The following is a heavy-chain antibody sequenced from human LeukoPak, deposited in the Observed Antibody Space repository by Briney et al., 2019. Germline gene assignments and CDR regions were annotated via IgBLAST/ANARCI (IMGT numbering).Heavy chain of an antibody. CDR3: ARRAGDYSHPYDY. V-gene: IGHV3-53*01. Sequence: PGGSLRLSCAASGFTFDDYAMHWVRQAPGKGLEWVSFIYSGGSTHYSDSVKGRFTISRDNSKNTLYLQMNSLRAEDTAVYYCARRAGDYSHPYDYWGQGTLVTVSS. CDR1: GFTFDDYA. D-gene: IGHD3-22*01. CDR2: IYSGGST. J-gene: IGHJ4*02.